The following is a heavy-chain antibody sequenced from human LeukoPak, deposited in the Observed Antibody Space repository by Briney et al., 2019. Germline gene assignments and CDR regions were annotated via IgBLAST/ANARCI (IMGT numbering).Heavy chain of an antibody. J-gene: IGHJ4*02. Sequence: PGGSLRLSCAASGSTFSSYAMSWVRQAPGKGLEWVSAISGSGGSTYYADSVKGRFTISRDNSKNALYLQMNSLRAEDTAVYYCAKERGIAARYYYFDYWGQGTLVTVSS. CDR3: AKERGIAARYYYFDY. V-gene: IGHV3-23*01. D-gene: IGHD6-13*01. CDR1: GSTFSSYA. CDR2: ISGSGGST.